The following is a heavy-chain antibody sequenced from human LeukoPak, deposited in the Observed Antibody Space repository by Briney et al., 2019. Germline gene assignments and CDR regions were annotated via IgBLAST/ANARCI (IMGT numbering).Heavy chain of an antibody. D-gene: IGHD4-17*01. Sequence: GGSLRLSCAASGFTFSNAWMSWVRQAPGKGLEWVGRIKSKTDGGTTDYAAPVKGRFTISRDDSKNTLYLQMNSLKTEDTAVYYCTTEGRDGDYFSVDYWGQGTLVTVSS. CDR2: IKSKTDGGTT. CDR1: GFTFSNAW. J-gene: IGHJ4*02. CDR3: TTEGRDGDYFSVDY. V-gene: IGHV3-15*01.